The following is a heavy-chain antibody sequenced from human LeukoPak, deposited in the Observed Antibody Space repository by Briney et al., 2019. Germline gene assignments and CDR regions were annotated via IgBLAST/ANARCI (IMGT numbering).Heavy chain of an antibody. Sequence: GGSLRLSCAASRFTFSSYWMHWVRQAPGKGLEWVSSISGSSSYINYADSVKGRFTISRDNAQNSLFLQLNSLRAEDTAVYYCARDPYSSGWYKDAFDIWGQGTMVTVSS. CDR1: RFTFSSYW. CDR3: ARDPYSSGWYKDAFDI. J-gene: IGHJ3*02. D-gene: IGHD6-19*01. V-gene: IGHV3-21*01. CDR2: ISGSSSYI.